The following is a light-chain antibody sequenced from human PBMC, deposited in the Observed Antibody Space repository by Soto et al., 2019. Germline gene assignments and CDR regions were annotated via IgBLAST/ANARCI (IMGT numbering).Light chain of an antibody. V-gene: IGKV1-5*01. CDR2: GAS. Sequence: DIQMTQSPSTLSASVGGRVTITCRASQSVGTWVAWYQQKPGKAPKLPIYGASNLESGVPSRFSGSGSGTEFTLTITTLQPDDFATYFCQHYRRNTWSFGPGTKV. CDR3: QHYRRNTWS. CDR1: QSVGTW. J-gene: IGKJ1*01.